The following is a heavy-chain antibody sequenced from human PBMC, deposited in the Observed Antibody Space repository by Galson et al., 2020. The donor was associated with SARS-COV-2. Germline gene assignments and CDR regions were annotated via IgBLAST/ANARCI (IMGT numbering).Heavy chain of an antibody. J-gene: IGHJ5*02. V-gene: IGHV3-53*01. CDR3: GRHDWFDP. CDR2: IYTDGPT. Sequence: ESMKISCTASGFIIGSAHINWLRPAPGKGLERVPVIYTDGPTYYADSVKGRFTMTRDNSKNTVYLQMNSLRVEDTAFYYCGRHDWFDPWGQGALVT. CDR1: GFIIGSAH.